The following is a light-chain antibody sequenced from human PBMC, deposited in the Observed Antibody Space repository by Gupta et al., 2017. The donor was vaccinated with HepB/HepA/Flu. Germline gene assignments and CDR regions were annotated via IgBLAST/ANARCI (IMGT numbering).Light chain of an antibody. CDR3: GTWDSILSAGV. Sequence: QSVLTQPPSVSAAPRQKVTLSCSGSSSIIGKDYVSLYQQLPVTAPKLLIYDNNKLPSGIPDLFSGSKSGTAATLGITGLHTGDEADYYCGTWDSILSAGVFGGGTKLTVL. J-gene: IGLJ2*01. V-gene: IGLV1-51*01. CDR1: SSIIGKDY. CDR2: DNN.